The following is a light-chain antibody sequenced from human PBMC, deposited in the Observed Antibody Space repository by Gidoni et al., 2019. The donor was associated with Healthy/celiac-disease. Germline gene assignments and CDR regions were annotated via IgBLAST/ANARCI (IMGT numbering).Light chain of an antibody. CDR2: GAS. J-gene: IGKJ2*01. CDR3: QQYNNWPTRYT. CDR1: QSVSSN. Sequence: DIVMTQSPATLSVSPGERATLSCRASQSVSSNLAWYQQKPGQAPRLLIYGASTRATGIPARFSGSGSGTEFTLTISSMQSEDFAVYYCQQYNNWPTRYTFGQGTKLEIK. V-gene: IGKV3-15*01.